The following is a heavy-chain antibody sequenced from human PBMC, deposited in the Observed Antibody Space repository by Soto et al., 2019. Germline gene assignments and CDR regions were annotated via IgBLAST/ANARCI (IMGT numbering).Heavy chain of an antibody. CDR3: ARESSSPNYYYYGMDV. Sequence: QVQLVQSGAEVKKPGSSVKVSCRASGGTFSSYAVSWVRQAPGQGLEWMGVIIPLLGTPKYAQKFQGRVTITADDSATTAYMELTSLRSDDTAVYYCARESSSPNYYYYGMDVWGHGTTVTVSS. J-gene: IGHJ6*02. D-gene: IGHD6-6*01. CDR1: GGTFSSYA. CDR2: IIPLLGTP. V-gene: IGHV1-69*01.